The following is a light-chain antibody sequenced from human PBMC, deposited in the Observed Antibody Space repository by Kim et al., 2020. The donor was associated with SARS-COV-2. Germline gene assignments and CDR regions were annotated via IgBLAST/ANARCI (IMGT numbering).Light chain of an antibody. J-gene: IGLJ1*01. CDR1: SLRSYY. CDR2: GKN. V-gene: IGLV3-19*01. Sequence: LGQTVRITCQGDSLRSYYASWYKQKPGQAPVLVIYGKNNRPSGIPDRFSGSSSGNTASLTITGAQAEDEADYYCNSRDSSGNHLGVFGTGTKVTVL. CDR3: NSRDSSGNHLGV.